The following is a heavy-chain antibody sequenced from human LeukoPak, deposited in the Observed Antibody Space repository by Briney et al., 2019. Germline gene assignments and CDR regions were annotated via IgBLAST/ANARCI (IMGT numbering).Heavy chain of an antibody. CDR3: ARDTLVYADSPDAFDI. CDR2: ISSSGTTI. J-gene: IGHJ3*02. Sequence: GGSLRLSCAASGFTFRTSGMNWVRQAPGEGLEWVSYISSSGTTISYAQSVKGRFTISRDNAKNSMYLQMNSLRDEDTAVYYCARDTLVYADSPDAFDIWGQGTMVTVSS. D-gene: IGHD4-17*01. CDR1: GFTFRTSG. V-gene: IGHV3-48*02.